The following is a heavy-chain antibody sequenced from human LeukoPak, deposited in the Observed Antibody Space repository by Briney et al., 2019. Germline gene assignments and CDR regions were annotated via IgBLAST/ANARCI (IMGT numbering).Heavy chain of an antibody. Sequence: GGSLRLSCAASGFDFGNYAMHWVRQAPGKGLQWVSGINWSSKMVAYAASVKGRFTISRDNAKNSLYLQMNSLTSEDTAFYFCAKGSLEMATVDFEFWGQGTHVTVSS. D-gene: IGHD5-24*01. CDR2: INWSSKMV. CDR1: GFDFGNYA. J-gene: IGHJ4*02. V-gene: IGHV3-9*01. CDR3: AKGSLEMATVDFEF.